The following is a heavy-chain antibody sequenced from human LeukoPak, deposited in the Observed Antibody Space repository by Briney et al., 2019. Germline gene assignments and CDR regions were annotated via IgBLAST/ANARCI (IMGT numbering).Heavy chain of an antibody. J-gene: IGHJ4*02. Sequence: GGSLRLACSVSGFTFNNYAMNWVRQAPGKGLEWISGSSVSGSTTYYADSVKGRFTISRDNSKNTLYLQMNNLRGEDTAVYFCAKASRPTIAVAGFDYWGQGTLVTVSS. D-gene: IGHD6-19*01. CDR2: SSVSGSTT. V-gene: IGHV3-23*01. CDR3: AKASRPTIAVAGFDY. CDR1: GFTFNNYA.